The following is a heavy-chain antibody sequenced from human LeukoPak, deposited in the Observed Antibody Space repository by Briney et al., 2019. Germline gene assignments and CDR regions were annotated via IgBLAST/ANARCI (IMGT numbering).Heavy chain of an antibody. J-gene: IGHJ4*02. CDR2: IGPNGAST. CDR1: GFTFSNHF. Sequence: GGSLRLSRSTSGFTFSNHFMHWVRQAPGKGLEYVSSIGPNGASTLYADSVKGRFTTSRDNSKNALYLQLTSLRLEDTALYYCVKDLTGTWSFDYWGQGTLVTVSS. V-gene: IGHV3-64D*06. CDR3: VKDLTGTWSFDY. D-gene: IGHD3-9*01.